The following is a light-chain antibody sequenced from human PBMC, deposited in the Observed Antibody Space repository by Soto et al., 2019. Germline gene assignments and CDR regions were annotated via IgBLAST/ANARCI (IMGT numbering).Light chain of an antibody. CDR2: NVS. CDR3: SSFTSTNPVL. V-gene: IGLV2-14*01. J-gene: IGLJ2*01. CDR1: SSDVGGYNY. Sequence: QSVLTQPASVSGSPGQSITISCTGTSSDVGGYNYVSWYQQHPGKAPKLMIYNVSNRPSGVSNRFSGSKSGNTASLPISGLQAEDEGHYYCSSFTSTNPVLFGGGTKLTVL.